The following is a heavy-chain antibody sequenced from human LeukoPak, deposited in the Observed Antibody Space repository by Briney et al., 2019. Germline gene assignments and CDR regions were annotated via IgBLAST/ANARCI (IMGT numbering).Heavy chain of an antibody. CDR3: ARASSKQLAGYLPDGFDI. D-gene: IGHD3-9*01. CDR2: ISSSGTYV. J-gene: IGHJ3*02. V-gene: IGHV3-21*01. Sequence: GGSLRLSCAASGFTFSSYSMNWVRQAPGKGLEWVSSISSSGTYVYYEDSVKGRFTISRDNAKNSLSLQMNSLRADDAAVYYCARASSKQLAGYLPDGFDIWGQGTMVTVSS. CDR1: GFTFSSYS.